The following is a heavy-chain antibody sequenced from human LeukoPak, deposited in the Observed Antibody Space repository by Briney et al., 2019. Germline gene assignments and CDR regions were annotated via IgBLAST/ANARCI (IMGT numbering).Heavy chain of an antibody. CDR1: GFTVSSNY. D-gene: IGHD3-10*01. CDR3: AKHLSSAYYSPDYGMDV. V-gene: IGHV3-23*01. J-gene: IGHJ6*02. CDR2: INDSGGST. Sequence: PGGSLRLSCAASGFTVSSNYMSWVRQAPGKGLEWVSGINDSGGSTYYADSVKGRFTISRDNSKNTLYLRMSSLRADDTALYYCAKHLSSAYYSPDYGMDVWGQGTTVTVS.